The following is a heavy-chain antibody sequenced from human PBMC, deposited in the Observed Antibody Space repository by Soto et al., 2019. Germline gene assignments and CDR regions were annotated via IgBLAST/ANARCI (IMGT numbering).Heavy chain of an antibody. CDR2: INSDGSST. CDR3: AREPHQIGAAILFDI. V-gene: IGHV3-74*01. D-gene: IGHD3-10*01. CDR1: GFTFSSYW. Sequence: GGSLRLSCAASGFTFSSYWMHWVRQVPGKGLVWVSRINSDGSSTSYADSVKGRFTISRDNAKNTLYLQMNSLRAEDTAVYYCAREPHQIGAAILFDIWGQGTMVTV. J-gene: IGHJ3*02.